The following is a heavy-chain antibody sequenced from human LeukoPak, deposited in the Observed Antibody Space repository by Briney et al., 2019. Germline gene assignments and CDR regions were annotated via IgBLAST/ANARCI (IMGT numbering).Heavy chain of an antibody. Sequence: GGSLRLSCAASGFSFSSYGFHWVRQAPGKGLEWVSSISSSSTYIYYADSVKGRFTISRDNAKNSLYLQMNSLRAEDTAMYYCARDEIFGVLIPLDYWGQGTLVTVSS. CDR3: ARDEIFGVLIPLDY. CDR1: GFSFSSYG. CDR2: ISSSSTYI. J-gene: IGHJ4*02. D-gene: IGHD3-3*01. V-gene: IGHV3-21*01.